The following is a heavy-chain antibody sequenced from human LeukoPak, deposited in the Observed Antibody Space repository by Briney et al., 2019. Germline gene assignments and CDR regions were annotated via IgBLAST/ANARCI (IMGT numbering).Heavy chain of an antibody. Sequence: GGSLRLSCAASGFTFSSYSMNWVRQAPGKGLEWVSSISSSSYIHYADSVKGRFTISRDNAKNSLYLQMNSLRAEDTAVYYCARGGDTMIVVVPDYWGQGTLVTVSS. CDR1: GFTFSSYS. V-gene: IGHV3-21*01. D-gene: IGHD3-22*01. CDR2: ISSSSYI. CDR3: ARGGDTMIVVVPDY. J-gene: IGHJ4*02.